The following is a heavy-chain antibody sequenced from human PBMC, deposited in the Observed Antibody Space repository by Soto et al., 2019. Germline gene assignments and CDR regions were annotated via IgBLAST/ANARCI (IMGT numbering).Heavy chain of an antibody. D-gene: IGHD6-13*01. CDR1: GFTFDDYA. CDR2: ISWNSGSI. Sequence: PVGSLRLSCAASGFTFDDYAMHWVRQAPGKGLEWVSGISWNSGSIGYADSVKGRFTISRDNAKNSLYLQMNSLRAEDTALYYCAKGSIAAGLYYYYYGMDVWGQGTTVTVSS. V-gene: IGHV3-9*01. J-gene: IGHJ6*02. CDR3: AKGSIAAGLYYYYYGMDV.